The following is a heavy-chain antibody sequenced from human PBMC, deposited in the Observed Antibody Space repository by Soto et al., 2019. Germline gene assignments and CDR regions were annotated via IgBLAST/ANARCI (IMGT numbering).Heavy chain of an antibody. CDR3: ARVIVDYDFWSVYYMDV. V-gene: IGHV1-18*01. Sequence: ASVKVSCKASGYTFTSYCISWVRQAPGQGLEWMGWISAYNGNTNYAQKLQGRVTMTTDTSTSTAYMELRSLRSDDTAVYYCARVIVDYDFWSVYYMDVWGKGTTVTVSS. CDR2: ISAYNGNT. D-gene: IGHD3-3*01. CDR1: GYTFTSYC. J-gene: IGHJ6*03.